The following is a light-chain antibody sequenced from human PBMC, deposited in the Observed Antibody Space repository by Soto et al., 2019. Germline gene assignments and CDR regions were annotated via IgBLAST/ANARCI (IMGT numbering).Light chain of an antibody. CDR3: QQYNTYPLT. J-gene: IGKJ4*01. CDR2: KVS. V-gene: IGKV1-5*03. Sequence: DIQMTQSPSTLSASVGDRVTITCRASQSISTWLAWYQQKPGKAPKLLIYKVSTLEGGVPSRFSGSGSGTDFNITISSLQPDDFATYYCQQYNTYPLTFGGGTKVDIK. CDR1: QSISTW.